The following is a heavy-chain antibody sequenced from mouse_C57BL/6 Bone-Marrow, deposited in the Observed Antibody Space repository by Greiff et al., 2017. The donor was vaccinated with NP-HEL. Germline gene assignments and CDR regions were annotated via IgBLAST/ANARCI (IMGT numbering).Heavy chain of an antibody. CDR3: AGDDGYYEAY. J-gene: IGHJ3*01. D-gene: IGHD2-3*01. CDR2: IDPSASYT. CDR1: GYTFTSYW. V-gene: IGHV1-59*01. Sequence: QVQLQQPGAELVRPGTSVKLSCKASGYTFTSYWMHWVKQRPGQGLEWIGVIDPSASYTNYNQKFKGKATLTVETSSSTAYMQLSSLTSEDSAVYYCAGDDGYYEAYWGQGTLVTVSA.